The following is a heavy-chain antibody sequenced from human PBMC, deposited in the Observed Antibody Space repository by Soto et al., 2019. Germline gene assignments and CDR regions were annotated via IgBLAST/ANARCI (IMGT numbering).Heavy chain of an antibody. J-gene: IGHJ4*02. CDR3: TTEGRGFGSGNKGCIGY. D-gene: IGHD3-10*01. CDR1: GFSFSNAW. Sequence: EVQLVESGGGLVKRGGSLRLSCAASGFSFSNAWMSWVRQAPGKGLEWVGRSKSKPDGGTTDYAAPVKGRFTISRDDSKNNRYLQRNSLKTENTAVYYCTTEGRGFGSGNKGCIGYWGQGTLVTVSS. V-gene: IGHV3-15*01. CDR2: SKSKPDGGTT.